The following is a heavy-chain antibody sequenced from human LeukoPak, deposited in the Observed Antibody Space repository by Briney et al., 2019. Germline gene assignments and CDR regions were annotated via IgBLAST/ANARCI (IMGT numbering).Heavy chain of an antibody. J-gene: IGHJ6*03. CDR1: GYTFIGYY. Sequence: ASVKISCKASGYTFIGYYMHWVRQARGQGLEWMGWINPNSGGTNYGQTFQGRVTMTRDTSISTAYMELSRLRSDDTAVYYCARDAGYSSSWPYYYYYYMDVWGKGTTVTVSS. D-gene: IGHD6-13*01. V-gene: IGHV1-2*02. CDR3: ARDAGYSSSWPYYYYYYMDV. CDR2: INPNSGGT.